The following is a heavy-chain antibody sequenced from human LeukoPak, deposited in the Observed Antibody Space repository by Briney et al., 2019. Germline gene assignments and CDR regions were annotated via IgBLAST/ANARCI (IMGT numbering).Heavy chain of an antibody. CDR1: GGSFSGYY. J-gene: IGHJ4*02. Sequence: SETLSLTCAVYGGSFSGYYWSWIRQPPGKGLEWIGEINHSGSTNYNPSLKSRVTISVDTSKNQFSLKLSSVTAADTAVYYCARSGWFGELYEKYYFDYWGQGTLVTVSS. CDR3: ARSGWFGELYEKYYFDY. D-gene: IGHD3-10*01. V-gene: IGHV4-34*01. CDR2: INHSGST.